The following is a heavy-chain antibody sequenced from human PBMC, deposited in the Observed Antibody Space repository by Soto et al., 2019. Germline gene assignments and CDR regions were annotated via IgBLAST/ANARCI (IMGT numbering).Heavy chain of an antibody. J-gene: IGHJ6*03. D-gene: IGHD6-19*01. CDR3: AKDTYSSAPYYMDV. V-gene: IGHV3-9*01. Sequence: EVHLLESGGGLVQPGRSLRLSCAASGFTFDDYAMHWVRQVPGKGLEWVSGISWNSGNIGYADSVKGRFTISRDNAKTSLYLQMNSLRVEDTALYFCAKDTYSSAPYYMDVWGKGTTVTVSS. CDR2: ISWNSGNI. CDR1: GFTFDDYA.